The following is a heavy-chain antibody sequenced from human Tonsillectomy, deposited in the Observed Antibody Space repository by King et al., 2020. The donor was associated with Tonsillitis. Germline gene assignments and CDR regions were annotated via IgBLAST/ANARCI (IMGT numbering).Heavy chain of an antibody. CDR3: AKDLYYYGSTGYLDY. CDR2: ISYEGSNK. Sequence: QLVQSGGGVVQPGRSLRLSCAASGFTFSNYDMHWVRQAPGKGLEWVTVISYEGSNKYYADSVKGRFTISRDNSKNTLYLQMNSLSAEDTAVYYCAKDLYYYGSTGYLDYWGQGTLVTVSS. CDR1: GFTFSNYD. D-gene: IGHD3-22*01. J-gene: IGHJ4*02. V-gene: IGHV3-30*18.